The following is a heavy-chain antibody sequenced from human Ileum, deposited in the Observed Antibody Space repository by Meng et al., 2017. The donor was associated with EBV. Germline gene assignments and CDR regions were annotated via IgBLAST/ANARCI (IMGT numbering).Heavy chain of an antibody. D-gene: IGHD3/OR15-3a*01. CDR1: GFTFSSSV. J-gene: IGHJ5*02. Sequence: EGQLLGSGGGLVQPGGSLRLSSATSGFTFSSSVMSWVPQAPGKGPEWVSAGGDGATIYADSVKGRFTVSRDDSKNTLFLQMNSLRADDTAVYYCARGTGSPHWFDPWGQGTLVTVSS. CDR3: ARGTGSPHWFDP. CDR2: GGDGAT. V-gene: IGHV3-23*01.